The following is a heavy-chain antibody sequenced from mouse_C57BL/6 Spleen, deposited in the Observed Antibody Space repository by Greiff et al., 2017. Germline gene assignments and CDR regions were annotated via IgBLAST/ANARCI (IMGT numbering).Heavy chain of an antibody. V-gene: IGHV2-5*01. Sequence: VQLQESGPGLVQPSQSLSITCTVSGFSLTSYGVHWVRQSPGKGLEWLGVIWRGGSTDYNAAFMSRLSITKDNSKSQVCFNMNSLQADDTAIYYCAKNGNYETWFAYWGQGTLVTVSA. CDR3: AKNGNYETWFAY. J-gene: IGHJ3*01. CDR2: IWRGGST. CDR1: GFSLTSYG. D-gene: IGHD2-1*01.